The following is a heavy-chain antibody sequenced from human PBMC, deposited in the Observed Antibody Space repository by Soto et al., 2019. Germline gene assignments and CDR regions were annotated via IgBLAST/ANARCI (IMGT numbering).Heavy chain of an antibody. V-gene: IGHV4-30-2*01. CDR3: ARVPVTIGYGMDV. CDR1: GGSISSDNCS. CDR2: IYHSGST. Sequence: QLQLQESGSGLVKPSQTLSLTCAVSGGSISSDNCSWSWIRQPPGKGLEWIGYIYHSGSTDYNPSLKRRASRSVDKSRSQFSLKLSSVSAADTAVYFCARVPVTIGYGMDVWGQGTTVTVSS. D-gene: IGHD4-17*01. J-gene: IGHJ6*02.